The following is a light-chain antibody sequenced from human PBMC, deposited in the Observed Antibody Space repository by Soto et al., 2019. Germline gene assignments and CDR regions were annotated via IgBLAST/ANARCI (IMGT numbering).Light chain of an antibody. CDR2: TNN. CDR1: SSHIGSNT. CDR3: AAWDDSLNGVV. V-gene: IGLV1-44*01. Sequence: QSVLTQPPSASGTPGQRVTLSCSGSSSHIGSNTVSWYQQLPGTAPKLLIYTNNQRPSGVPDRFSGSRSGTSASLAISGLQSEDEAEYYCAAWDDSLNGVVFGGGTQLTVL. J-gene: IGLJ2*01.